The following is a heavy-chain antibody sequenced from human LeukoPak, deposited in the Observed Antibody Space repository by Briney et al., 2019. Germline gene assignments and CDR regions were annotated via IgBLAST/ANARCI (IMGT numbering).Heavy chain of an antibody. CDR1: GFTFSSYW. J-gene: IGHJ4*02. CDR2: IKQDGSAK. Sequence: PGGSLRLSCAASGFTFSSYWMNWVRQAPGKGLEWVANIKQDGSAKNYVDSVKGRFTISRDNAKNLLYLAMNNVRAEDTAVYYCAGGVGYIVTNWGQGTLVTVSS. D-gene: IGHD5-18*01. V-gene: IGHV3-7*04. CDR3: AGGVGYIVTN.